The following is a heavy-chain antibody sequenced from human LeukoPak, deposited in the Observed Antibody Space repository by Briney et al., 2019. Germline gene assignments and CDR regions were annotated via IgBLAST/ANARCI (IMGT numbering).Heavy chain of an antibody. D-gene: IGHD6-19*01. Sequence: PSENLSLTCTVSGGSISSYYWNWIRQPAGKGLEWIGRSHISGSANYNPSLRSRVTMSVDTSKNQFSLKLSSVTAADTAVYYCARGKVVAGTPGQNSWDYWGQGTLVTVSS. CDR2: SHISGSA. CDR1: GGSISSYY. J-gene: IGHJ4*02. CDR3: ARGKVVAGTPGQNSWDY. V-gene: IGHV4-4*07.